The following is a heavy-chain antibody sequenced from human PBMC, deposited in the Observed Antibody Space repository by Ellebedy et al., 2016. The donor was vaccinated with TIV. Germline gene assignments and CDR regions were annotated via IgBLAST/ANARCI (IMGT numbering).Heavy chain of an antibody. V-gene: IGHV3-33*08. Sequence: GESLKISCAASGFTFGSYGMHWIRQAPGKGLEWLAGIRYDGSNKYYADSVKGRFIISRDNSKNTLYLQMNSLGAEDTAVYYCARDLHSSSWYYFFGYWGQGTLVTVSS. D-gene: IGHD6-13*01. CDR2: IRYDGSNK. CDR3: ARDLHSSSWYYFFGY. CDR1: GFTFGSYG. J-gene: IGHJ4*02.